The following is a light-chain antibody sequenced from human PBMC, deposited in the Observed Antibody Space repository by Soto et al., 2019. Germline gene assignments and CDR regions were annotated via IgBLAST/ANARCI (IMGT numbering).Light chain of an antibody. J-gene: IGKJ5*01. CDR2: DAS. Sequence: EIVLAQAPATLTLSPGEIATLSWRASQSVSSYLAWYQQKPGQAPRLLIYDASNRATGIPARFSGSGSGKDFTLTISSLEPEDFAVYYCKQRSNWITFGQGTRLEIK. V-gene: IGKV3-11*01. CDR3: KQRSNWIT. CDR1: QSVSSY.